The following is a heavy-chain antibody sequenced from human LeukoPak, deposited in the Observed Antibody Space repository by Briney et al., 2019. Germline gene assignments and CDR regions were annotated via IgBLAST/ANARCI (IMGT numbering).Heavy chain of an antibody. CDR1: GFTFSTYI. CDR2: ISGTSSYI. D-gene: IGHD6-19*01. Sequence: GGSLRLSCAASGFTFSTYIMTWVRQAPGKGLEWVSSISGTSSYIYYADSVKGRFTISRDNAKNSLNLQMNSLRAEDTAIYYCARGISNVAGRENFDNWGQGTLVTVSS. J-gene: IGHJ4*02. V-gene: IGHV3-21*01. CDR3: ARGISNVAGRENFDN.